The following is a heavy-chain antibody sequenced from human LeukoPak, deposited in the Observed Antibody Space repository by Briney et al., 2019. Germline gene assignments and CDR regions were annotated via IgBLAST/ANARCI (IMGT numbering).Heavy chain of an antibody. CDR3: AKDMNSYGSGSSYNPWGPFDS. Sequence: GGSLRLSCAASGFTFDNYAMHWFRQAPGKGLEGVSSIAWNSGNTGFADSVKGRFTISRDNAENSLYLQMNSLTPEDTAFYFCAKDMNSYGSGSSYNPWGPFDSWGQGTLVTVSS. CDR2: IAWNSGNT. V-gene: IGHV3-9*01. CDR1: GFTFDNYA. J-gene: IGHJ4*02. D-gene: IGHD3-10*01.